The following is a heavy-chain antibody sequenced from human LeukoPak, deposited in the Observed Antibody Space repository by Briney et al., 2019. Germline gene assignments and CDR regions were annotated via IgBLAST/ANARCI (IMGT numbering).Heavy chain of an antibody. J-gene: IGHJ5*02. V-gene: IGHV3-21*01. Sequence: GGSLRLSCAASGFTFSSYSMNWVRQAPGKGLEWVSSISSSSSYIYYADSVKGRFTISRDNAKNSLYLQMNSLRAEDTAVYYCARDPDSDYGSGSYHWFDPWGQGTLVTVSS. D-gene: IGHD3-10*01. CDR1: GFTFSSYS. CDR2: ISSSSSYI. CDR3: ARDPDSDYGSGSYHWFDP.